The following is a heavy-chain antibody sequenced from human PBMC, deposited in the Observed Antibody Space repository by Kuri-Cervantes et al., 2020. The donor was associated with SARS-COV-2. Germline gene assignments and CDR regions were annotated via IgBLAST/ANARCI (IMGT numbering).Heavy chain of an antibody. J-gene: IGHJ4*02. Sequence: SGPTLVKPTQTLTLTCTFSGFSFTSGSLGVGWIRQPPGKALEWLARIDWDDDKYYSTSLKTRLTISKDTSKNQVVLTMTNMDPVDTATYYCARFPAARVSNDYWGQGTLVTVSS. CDR3: ARFPAARVSNDY. V-gene: IGHV2-70*11. CDR2: IDWDDDK. D-gene: IGHD6-6*01. CDR1: GFSFTSGSLG.